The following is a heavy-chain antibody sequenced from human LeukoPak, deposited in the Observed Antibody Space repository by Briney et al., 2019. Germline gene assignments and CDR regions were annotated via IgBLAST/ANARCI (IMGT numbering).Heavy chain of an antibody. CDR2: INYSENA. V-gene: IGHV4-39*07. Sequence: PSETLSLTCTVSGGSISSSSYYWGWIRQPPGKGLQWIGSINYSENAYYNPSLKSRVTISVDTSKNQFSLKLSSVTAADTAVYYCASGYSYDLFDYWGQGTLVTVSS. J-gene: IGHJ4*02. CDR1: GGSISSSSYY. D-gene: IGHD5-18*01. CDR3: ASGYSYDLFDY.